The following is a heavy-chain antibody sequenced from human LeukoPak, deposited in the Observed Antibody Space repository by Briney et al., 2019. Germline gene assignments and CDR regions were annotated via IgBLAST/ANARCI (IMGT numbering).Heavy chain of an antibody. D-gene: IGHD6-6*01. V-gene: IGHV4-39*07. CDR3: ASPPYYYSSSFA. J-gene: IGHJ5*02. CDR1: GGSISSSSYY. Sequence: SSETLSLTCTVSGGSISSSSYYWGWIRQPPGKGLEWIGSIYYSGSTYYNPPLKSRVTISVDTSKNQFSLKLSSVTAADTAVYYCASPPYYYSSSFAWGQGALVTVSS. CDR2: IYYSGST.